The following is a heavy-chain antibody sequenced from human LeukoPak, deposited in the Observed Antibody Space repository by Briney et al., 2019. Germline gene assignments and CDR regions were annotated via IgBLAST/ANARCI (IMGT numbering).Heavy chain of an antibody. CDR1: GGSISSGGYY. CDR3: ARGAPLTVAGYYFDY. D-gene: IGHD6-19*01. CDR2: INHSGST. Sequence: SETLSLTCAVSGGSISSGGYYWSWIRQPPGKGLEWIGEINHSGSTNYNPSLKSRVTISVDTSKNQFSLKLSSVTAADTAVYYCARGAPLTVAGYYFDYWGQGTLVTVSS. V-gene: IGHV4-34*01. J-gene: IGHJ4*02.